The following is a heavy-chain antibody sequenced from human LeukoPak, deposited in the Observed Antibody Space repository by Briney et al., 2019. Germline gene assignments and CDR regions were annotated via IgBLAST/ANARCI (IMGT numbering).Heavy chain of an antibody. Sequence: ASVKVSCKASGGTFSSYAIRWVRQAPGQGLEWMGGIIPIFGTANYAQKFQGRVTITAEESTSTAYMELSSLRSEDTAVYSCARAPSLRDCSSTSCYYYYYRDGWGKGTTVTVSS. V-gene: IGHV1-69*13. CDR2: IIPIFGTA. CDR1: GGTFSSYA. CDR3: ARAPSLRDCSSTSCYYYYYRDG. J-gene: IGHJ6*03. D-gene: IGHD2-2*01.